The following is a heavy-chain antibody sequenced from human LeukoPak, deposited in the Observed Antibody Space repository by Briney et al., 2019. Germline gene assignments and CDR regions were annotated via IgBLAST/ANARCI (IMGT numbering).Heavy chain of an antibody. CDR1: GFTFNIYW. CDR3: ARAKYSSRWSLDY. J-gene: IGHJ4*02. V-gene: IGHV3-74*03. Sequence: PGTSLRLSCAASGFTFNIYWMQWVRQVPGKGLVWVSRIDSNGGGATYADSVKGRFTTSRDSGNNTMYLQMNSLRAEDTAIYYCARAKYSSRWSLDYWGQGALVTVSS. D-gene: IGHD6-13*01. CDR2: IDSNGGGA.